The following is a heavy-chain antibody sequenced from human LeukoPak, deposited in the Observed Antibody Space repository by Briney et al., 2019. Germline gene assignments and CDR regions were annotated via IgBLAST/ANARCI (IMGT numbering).Heavy chain of an antibody. CDR1: GFTFSSYA. CDR2: ISGSGSST. CDR3: ATPNSSGWYGGENYFDY. J-gene: IGHJ4*02. V-gene: IGHV3-23*01. Sequence: GGSLRLSCAASGFTFSSYAMNWVRQAPGKGLEWVSAISGSGSSTYYADSVKGRFTISSDNSKNTLYLQMNSLRAEDTAVYYCATPNSSGWYGGENYFDYWGQGTLVAVSS. D-gene: IGHD6-19*01.